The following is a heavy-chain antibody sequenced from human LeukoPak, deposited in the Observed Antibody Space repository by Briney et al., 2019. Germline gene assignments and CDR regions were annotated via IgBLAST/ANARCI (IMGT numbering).Heavy chain of an antibody. CDR3: ARGTTKGYYYDTSGYYVK. Sequence: SETLSLTCTVSSGSISGSYYWSWIRQPAGKGLEWIGRIYASGSTNYDPSLKSRVTMSVDKSNNQFSLMVTSVTAADTAVYYCARGTTKGYYYDTSGYYVKWGQGTLVTVSS. CDR1: SGSISGSYY. J-gene: IGHJ4*02. V-gene: IGHV4-4*07. D-gene: IGHD3-22*01. CDR2: IYASGST.